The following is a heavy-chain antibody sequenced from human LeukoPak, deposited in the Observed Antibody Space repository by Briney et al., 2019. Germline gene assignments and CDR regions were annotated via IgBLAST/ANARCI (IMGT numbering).Heavy chain of an antibody. CDR2: IIPILGIA. V-gene: IGHV1-69*04. D-gene: IGHD3-10*01. CDR3: ARIGVSGYYYYGMDV. Sequence: GASVKVSCKASGGTFSSYAISWVRQAPGQGLAWMGRIIPILGIANYAQKFQGRVTIAADKSTSTAYMELSSLRSEDTAVYYCARIGVSGYYYYGMDVWGQGTTVTVSS. CDR1: GGTFSSYA. J-gene: IGHJ6*02.